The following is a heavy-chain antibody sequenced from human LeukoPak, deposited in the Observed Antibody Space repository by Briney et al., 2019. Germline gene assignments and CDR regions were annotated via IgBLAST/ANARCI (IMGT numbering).Heavy chain of an antibody. Sequence: GGSLRLSCAASGFTFSSYSMNWVRQAPGKGLEWVSSISSSSSYIYYADSVKGRFTISRDNAKNSLYLQMNSLRAEDTAVYYCARDEGEASPFDYWGQGPLVTDTS. CDR2: ISSSSSYI. CDR3: ARDEGEASPFDY. CDR1: GFTFSSYS. D-gene: IGHD1-26*01. J-gene: IGHJ4*02. V-gene: IGHV3-21*01.